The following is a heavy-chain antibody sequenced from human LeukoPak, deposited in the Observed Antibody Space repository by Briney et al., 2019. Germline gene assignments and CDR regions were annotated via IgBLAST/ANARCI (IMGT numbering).Heavy chain of an antibody. CDR2: INLNSGGT. CDR3: ASQPRDCSGGNCYWAFEN. CDR1: GYTFNGFY. Sequence: GASVKVSCKASGYTFNGFYIHWVRQAPGQGLEWMGWINLNSGGTNYAQRFQGRVTMTRDTSIDTAYMELNRLRSEDTAVFYCASQPRDCSGGNCYWAFENWGQGTLVTVSS. V-gene: IGHV1-2*02. D-gene: IGHD2-15*01. J-gene: IGHJ4*02.